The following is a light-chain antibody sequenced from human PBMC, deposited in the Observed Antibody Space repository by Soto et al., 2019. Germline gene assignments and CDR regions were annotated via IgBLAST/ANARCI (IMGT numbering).Light chain of an antibody. CDR1: SGDVGSYNP. CDR2: EDS. V-gene: IGLV2-23*01. CDR3: CSYAGSTTVV. Sequence: QSALTQPASVSGSPGESITISCSGASGDVGSYNPVSWYQQHPGKAPKLTIYEDSKRPSGVSNRFSGSKSGNTASLTISGLQAEDEADYYCCSYAGSTTVVFGGGTKLPVL. J-gene: IGLJ2*01.